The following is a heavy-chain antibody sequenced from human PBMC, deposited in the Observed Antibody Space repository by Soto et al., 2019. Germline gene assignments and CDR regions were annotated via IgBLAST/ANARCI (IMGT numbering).Heavy chain of an antibody. V-gene: IGHV4-39*01. CDR2: IYYSGST. CDR1: GGSINSSSYY. J-gene: IGHJ6*03. CDR3: ARHRPEDDILTGYWYYMDV. Sequence: PSETLSLTCTVSGGSINSSSYYWGWIRQPPGKGLEWIGSIYYSGSTYYNPSLKSRVTISVDTSKNQFSLKLSSVTAADTAVYYCARHRPEDDILTGYWYYMDVWGKGTTVTVSS. D-gene: IGHD3-9*01.